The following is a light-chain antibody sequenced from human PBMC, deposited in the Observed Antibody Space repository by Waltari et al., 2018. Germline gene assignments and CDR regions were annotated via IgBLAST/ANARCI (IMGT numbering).Light chain of an antibody. CDR3: CSRTGRDSVI. J-gene: IGLJ2*01. V-gene: IGLV2-14*02. CDR2: EVN. CDR1: SSDAGSCNY. Sequence: QSALTQPASVSGSPGQSITISSTGTSSDAGSCNYVSWYQQHPGKGPKLILYEVNTRPSGVSNRVSGSKSGNTASLTISGLQAEDEADYYCCSRTGRDSVIFGGGTKVTVL.